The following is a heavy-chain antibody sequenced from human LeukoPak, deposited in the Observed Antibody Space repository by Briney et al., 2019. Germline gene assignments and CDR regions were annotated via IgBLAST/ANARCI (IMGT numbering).Heavy chain of an antibody. V-gene: IGHV3-23*01. J-gene: IGHJ4*02. D-gene: IGHD3-10*01. CDR3: AKSVYHSGNY. Sequence: PGGSLRLSCAASGLTISTYGMSWVRQAPGKGLEWVSSISGGTTCYADSVKGRFTISRDNSKNTVSLQMNSLRAEDTAVYYCAKSVYHSGNYWGQGTLVTVSS. CDR1: GLTISTYG. CDR2: ISGGTT.